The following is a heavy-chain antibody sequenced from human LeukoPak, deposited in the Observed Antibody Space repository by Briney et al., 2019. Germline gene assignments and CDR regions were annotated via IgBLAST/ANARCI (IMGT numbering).Heavy chain of an antibody. D-gene: IGHD2-8*01. J-gene: IGHJ4*02. V-gene: IGHV3-30*02. CDR3: VKVDA. CDR2: IRNDGTKK. Sequence: GGSLRLSCAASGFTFSNYGMHWVRQSPGKGLDWVAFIRNDGTKKNYADSVKGRFTISSDNSKNTLYLQMDSLSAEDTAVYYCVKVDAWGQGTLVTVSS. CDR1: GFTFSNYG.